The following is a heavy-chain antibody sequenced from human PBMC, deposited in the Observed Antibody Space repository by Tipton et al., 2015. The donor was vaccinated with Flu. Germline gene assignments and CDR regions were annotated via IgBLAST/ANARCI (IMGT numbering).Heavy chain of an antibody. CDR3: ARMEWTVTTPRYFDL. V-gene: IGHV4-31*03. CDR1: GGPITSGADY. Sequence: TLSLTCTVSGGPITSGADYWSWIRQHPGKGLEWIGHIYYIGTTNYNPSLKSRVTISMDTSKNKFSLKLSSMTAADTAVYYCARMEWTVTTPRYFDLWGRGTLVTVSS. CDR2: IYYIGTT. J-gene: IGHJ2*01. D-gene: IGHD4-17*01.